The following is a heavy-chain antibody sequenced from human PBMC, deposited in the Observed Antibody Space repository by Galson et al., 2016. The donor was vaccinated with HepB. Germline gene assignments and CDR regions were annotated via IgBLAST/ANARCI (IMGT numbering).Heavy chain of an antibody. CDR3: ARDCTGGTCKFAGYDAFDT. CDR1: GGSISSTTNW. Sequence: SETLSLTCTVSGGSISSTTNWWSWVRQSPGQGLEWIGKIYHSGDTNYNPSLKSRATISVDTSRNQFSLSLSSVTAADTAVYYCARDCTGGTCKFAGYDAFDTWGQGTTVTVSS. CDR2: IYHSGDT. D-gene: IGHD2-8*02. V-gene: IGHV4-4*02. J-gene: IGHJ3*02.